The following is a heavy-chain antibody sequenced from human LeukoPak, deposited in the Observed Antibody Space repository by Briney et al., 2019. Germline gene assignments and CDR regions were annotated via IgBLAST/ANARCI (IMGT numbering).Heavy chain of an antibody. J-gene: IGHJ4*02. CDR2: IWYDGSNK. Sequence: GGSLRLSCEVSGFTFTDYWMNWVRQAPGKGLEWVAVIWYDGSNKYYADSVKGRFTISRDNSKNTLYLQMNSLRAEDTAVYYCAKGTYSSGWSIDYWGQGTLVTVSS. CDR1: GFTFTDYW. V-gene: IGHV3-33*06. CDR3: AKGTYSSGWSIDY. D-gene: IGHD6-19*01.